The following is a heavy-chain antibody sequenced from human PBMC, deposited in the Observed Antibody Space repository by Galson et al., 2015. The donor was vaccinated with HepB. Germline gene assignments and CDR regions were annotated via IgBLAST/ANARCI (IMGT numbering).Heavy chain of an antibody. Sequence: SVKVSCKASGYTFNSNGISWVRQAPGRGLEWVGWISANSGRTTYAWRLLGRLTLTTDTSTSTAYMELRSLRSDDTAIYYCARDRSHSLDFWGQGTRVTVSS. CDR3: ARDRSHSLDF. CDR2: ISANSGRT. V-gene: IGHV1-18*04. J-gene: IGHJ4*02. CDR1: GYTFNSNG. D-gene: IGHD2-15*01.